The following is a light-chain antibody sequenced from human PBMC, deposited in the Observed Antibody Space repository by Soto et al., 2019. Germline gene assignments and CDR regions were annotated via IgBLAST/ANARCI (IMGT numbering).Light chain of an antibody. CDR2: AAS. CDR3: QPANSFPLT. CDR1: QGISSW. V-gene: IGKV1-12*01. Sequence: DIQMTQSPSSVASSVGDRVTITCRASQGISSWLAWYQQKPGKAPKLLIYAASSLQSGVTSRFGGSGSATDFTLTISGPQPEDFATYYCQPANSFPLTFGGGTKVEIK. J-gene: IGKJ4*01.